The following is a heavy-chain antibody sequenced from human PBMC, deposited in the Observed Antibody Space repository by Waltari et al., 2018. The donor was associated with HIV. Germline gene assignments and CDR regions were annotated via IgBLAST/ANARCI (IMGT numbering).Heavy chain of an antibody. J-gene: IGHJ5*02. D-gene: IGHD2-15*01. CDR2: IYYSGST. CDR3: ARGLPSRSNWFDP. Sequence: QLQLQESGPGLVKPSETLSLTCTVSGGSISSSSYYWGWIRQPPGKGLEWIGSIYYSGSTYYNPSLKSRVTISVDTSKNQFSLKLSSVTAADTAVYYCARGLPSRSNWFDPWGQGTLVTVSS. V-gene: IGHV4-39*01. CDR1: GGSISSSSYY.